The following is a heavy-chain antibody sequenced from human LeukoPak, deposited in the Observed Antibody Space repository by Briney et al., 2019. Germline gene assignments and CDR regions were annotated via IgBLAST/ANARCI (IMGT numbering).Heavy chain of an antibody. CDR3: AEGRGFLGWFARPKPFSYFDY. CDR2: INHSGST. Sequence: SETLSLTCAVYGGSFSGYYWSWIRQPPGKGLEWIGEINHSGSTNYNPSLKSRVTISIDTSKKQFSLKLSSVTAADTAVYYCAEGRGFLGWFARPKPFSYFDYWGQGTLVTVSS. D-gene: IGHD3-3*01. J-gene: IGHJ4*02. V-gene: IGHV4-34*01. CDR1: GGSFSGYY.